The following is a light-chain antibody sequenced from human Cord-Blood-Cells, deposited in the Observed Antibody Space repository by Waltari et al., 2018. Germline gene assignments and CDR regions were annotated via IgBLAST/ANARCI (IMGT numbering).Light chain of an antibody. Sequence: AIRMTQSPSSLSASTGDRVTITCRASQGISSYLAWYQQKPGKAPKLLIYAASTLQSGVPSRCSGSGSGTDFTLTISCLQSEDFATYYCQQYYSYLTFGGGTKVEIK. CDR3: QQYYSYLT. CDR2: AAS. J-gene: IGKJ4*01. V-gene: IGKV1-8*01. CDR1: QGISSY.